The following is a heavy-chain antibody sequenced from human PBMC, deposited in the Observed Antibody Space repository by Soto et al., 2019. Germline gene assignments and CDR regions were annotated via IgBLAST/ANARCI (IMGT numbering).Heavy chain of an antibody. Sequence: SGLTLVQQTEVLAPTVTFCGFSLSYNTMGVGVGLIRQPPGKALEWLALIYWDDDKRYSPSLKSRLTITKDTSQNQVVLTMTNMDAVDTATYYCVHWSTGTYATIFFDYWGMGTLVTVPQ. CDR3: VHWSTGTYATIFFDY. CDR1: GFSLSYNTMGVG. CDR2: IYWDDDK. D-gene: IGHD3-9*01. V-gene: IGHV2-5*02. J-gene: IGHJ4*02.